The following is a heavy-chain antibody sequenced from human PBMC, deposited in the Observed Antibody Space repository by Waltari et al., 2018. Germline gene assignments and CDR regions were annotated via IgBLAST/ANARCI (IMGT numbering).Heavy chain of an antibody. CDR2: IATDGSRK. CDR3: ARDLYGIDTSRTGMDV. Sequence: QVRPAESGRGGVTPGWSLTLPCVVSGFTSKHFDTHWVRQALGDWLELVVMIATDGSRKYHADSVKDLFTIPRDDSKNTLYLEMNSLRAEDTAIYYCARDLYGIDTSRTGMDVWGQGTTVTVSS. D-gene: IGHD4-17*01. CDR1: GFTSKHFD. V-gene: IGHV3-30*04. J-gene: IGHJ6*02.